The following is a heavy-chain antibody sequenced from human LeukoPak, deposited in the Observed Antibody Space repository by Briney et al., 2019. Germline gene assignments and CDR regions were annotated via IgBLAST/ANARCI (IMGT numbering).Heavy chain of an antibody. J-gene: IGHJ4*02. CDR1: GFMFTSYA. Sequence: GGSLRLSCAASGFMFTSYALSWVRQAPGKGLEWVSVVSGSGDSTYYADSVKGRFTISRDNSKNTLYLQMNSLRAEDTAVYYCAKAPKLRYFDWYFDYWGQGTLVTVSS. V-gene: IGHV3-23*01. CDR3: AKAPKLRYFDWYFDY. CDR2: VSGSGDST. D-gene: IGHD3-9*01.